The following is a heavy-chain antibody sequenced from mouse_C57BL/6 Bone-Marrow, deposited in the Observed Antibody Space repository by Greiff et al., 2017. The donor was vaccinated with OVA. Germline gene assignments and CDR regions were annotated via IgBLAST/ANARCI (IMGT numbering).Heavy chain of an antibody. J-gene: IGHJ3*01. V-gene: IGHV5-4*01. CDR1: GFTFSSYA. CDR3: ARGFAY. Sequence: DVQLQESGAGLVKPGGSLKLSCAASGFTFSSYAMSWVRQTPEKRLEWVATISDGGSYTYYPDNVKGRFTISRDNAKNNLYLQMSHLKSEDTAMYYCARGFAYWGQGTLVTVSA. CDR2: ISDGGSYT.